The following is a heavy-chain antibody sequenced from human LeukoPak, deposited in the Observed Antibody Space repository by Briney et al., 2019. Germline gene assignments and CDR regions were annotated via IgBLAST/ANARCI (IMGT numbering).Heavy chain of an antibody. V-gene: IGHV4-59*08. Sequence: PSETLSLTCTVSGDSISIYYWSWIRQPPGKGLEWIGYIYYSGSTNYNPSLKSRVTISVDTSKNQFSLKLTSVTAADTAVYYCARHSAVPHYFDYWGQGTLVTVSS. CDR2: IYYSGST. CDR1: GDSISIYY. D-gene: IGHD6-25*01. CDR3: ARHSAVPHYFDY. J-gene: IGHJ4*02.